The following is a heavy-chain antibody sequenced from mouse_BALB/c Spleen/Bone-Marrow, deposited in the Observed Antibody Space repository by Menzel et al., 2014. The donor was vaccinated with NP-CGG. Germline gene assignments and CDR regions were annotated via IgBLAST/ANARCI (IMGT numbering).Heavy chain of an antibody. J-gene: IGHJ4*01. CDR1: GYSFTGYF. CDR2: ISPYNGDT. Sequence: VQLQQSGPELVKPGASVKISCKASGYSFTGYFMNWVMQSHGESLEWIGRISPYNGDTFYNQKFKGKATLTVDKSSSTAHMELRSLASEDSAVYYCARGGLLRAMDYWGQGTSVTVSS. D-gene: IGHD2-3*01. V-gene: IGHV1-20*02. CDR3: ARGGLLRAMDY.